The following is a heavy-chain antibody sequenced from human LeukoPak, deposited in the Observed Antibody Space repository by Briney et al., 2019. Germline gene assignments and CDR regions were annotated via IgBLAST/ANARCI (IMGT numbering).Heavy chain of an antibody. V-gene: IGHV3-30*01. J-gene: IGHJ4*02. CDR2: ISYDGSNK. D-gene: IGHD6-13*01. CDR1: GFTFSSYA. Sequence: GGSLRLSCAASGFTFSSYAMHWVRQAPGKGLEGVAVISYDGSNKYYADSVKGRFTISRDNSKNTLYLQMNSLRAEDTAVYYCARGGAGYSSSWLDYWGQGTLVTVSS. CDR3: ARGGAGYSSSWLDY.